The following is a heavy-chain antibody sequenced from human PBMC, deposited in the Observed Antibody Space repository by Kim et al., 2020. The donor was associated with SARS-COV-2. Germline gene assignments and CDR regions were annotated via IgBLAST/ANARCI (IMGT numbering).Heavy chain of an antibody. J-gene: IGHJ5*02. CDR2: GSNQ. Sequence: GSNQYYADSVKGRFTISRDNSKNTLYLQMNSLRAEDTAVYYCARGTTVDPWGQGTLVTVSS. D-gene: IGHD4-17*01. V-gene: IGHV3-33*01. CDR3: ARGTTVDP.